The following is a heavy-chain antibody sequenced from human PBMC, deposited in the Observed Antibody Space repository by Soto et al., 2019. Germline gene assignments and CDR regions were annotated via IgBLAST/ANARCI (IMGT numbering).Heavy chain of an antibody. CDR1: GFTFSDYW. CDR2: IKFDGSEK. V-gene: IGHV3-7*03. Sequence: GGSLRLSCAASGFTFSDYWMSWVRQAPGKGPEWVANIKFDGSEKQYVDSVKGRFSISRDNSRNSLFLQMNSLRAGDTAVYYCVKDGGYCSSTTCYSPRNHYFDSWGQGTLVTVS. CDR3: VKDGGYCSSTTCYSPRNHYFDS. D-gene: IGHD2-2*01. J-gene: IGHJ4*02.